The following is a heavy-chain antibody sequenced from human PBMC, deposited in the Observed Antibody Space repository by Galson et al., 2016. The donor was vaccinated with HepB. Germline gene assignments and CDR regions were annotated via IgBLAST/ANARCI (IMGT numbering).Heavy chain of an antibody. V-gene: IGHV3-23*01. CDR2: IPISGGDT. D-gene: IGHD2-2*01. J-gene: IGHJ6*02. CDR1: GFTFSDCA. CDR3: AKAFRPYQLRKSYYYVMDV. Sequence: SLRLSCAASGFTFSDCAIHWVRQAPGKGLEWVSGIPISGGDTYYAGSVKGRFTISRDNSKNTLYLQMNSLRAEDTAVYYCAKAFRPYQLRKSYYYVMDVWGQGTTVTVSS.